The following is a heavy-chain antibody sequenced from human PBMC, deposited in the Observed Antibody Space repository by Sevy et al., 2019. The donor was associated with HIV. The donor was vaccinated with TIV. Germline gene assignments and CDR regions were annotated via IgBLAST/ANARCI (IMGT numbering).Heavy chain of an antibody. Sequence: ASVKVSCQASVYTFRHYWIHWMRQAPGQGPEWMGWINPNNGDTLYAQTFQGRVTMTRDISISAAYMELNWLSSDDTAVYYCARDAGIYGPPWWFDPWGQGTLVTVSS. CDR1: VYTFRHYW. J-gene: IGHJ5*02. CDR3: ARDAGIYGPPWWFDP. D-gene: IGHD3-10*01. CDR2: INPNNGDT. V-gene: IGHV1-2*02.